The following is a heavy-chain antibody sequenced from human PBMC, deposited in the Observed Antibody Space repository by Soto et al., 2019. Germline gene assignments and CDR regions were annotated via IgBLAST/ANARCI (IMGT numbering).Heavy chain of an antibody. CDR1: GGSISSSNW. D-gene: IGHD6-19*01. V-gene: IGHV4-4*02. J-gene: IGHJ3*02. CDR2: IYHSGST. Sequence: QVQLQESGPGLVKPSGTLSLTCAVSGGSISSSNWWSWVRQPPGKGLEWIGEIYHSGSTNYNPSLKSLVTISVDKSKNQFSLKLSPVTAADTAVYYCASTLPQLIAVAGWGGAFDIWGQGTMVTVSS. CDR3: ASTLPQLIAVAGWGGAFDI.